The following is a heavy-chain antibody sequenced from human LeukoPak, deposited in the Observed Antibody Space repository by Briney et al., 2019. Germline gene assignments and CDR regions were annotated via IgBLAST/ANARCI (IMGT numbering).Heavy chain of an antibody. CDR1: GYTFTSYG. J-gene: IGHJ5*02. Sequence: GASVKVSCKASGYTFTSYGISWVRQAPGQGLEWMGWISAYNGNTNYAQKLQGRVTMTTDTSTSTAYMELRSLRSDDTAVYYCARDRLMDDILTELGWFDPWGQGTLVTVSS. D-gene: IGHD3-9*01. CDR2: ISAYNGNT. V-gene: IGHV1-18*01. CDR3: ARDRLMDDILTELGWFDP.